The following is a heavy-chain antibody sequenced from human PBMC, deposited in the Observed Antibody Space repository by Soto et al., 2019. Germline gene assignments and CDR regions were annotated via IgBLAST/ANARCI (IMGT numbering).Heavy chain of an antibody. CDR2: IFPNDEK. Sequence: SGPTLVNPTETLTLTCTVSGFSLSTATVGVSWIRQPPGKALEWLAHIFPNDEKSYSTSLKTRLTISRDTSKSQVVLTVTNMDPVDTATYYCARTSRGQQLYFDYWGQGALVTVSS. V-gene: IGHV2-26*01. J-gene: IGHJ4*02. D-gene: IGHD6-13*01. CDR3: ARTSRGQQLYFDY. CDR1: GFSLSTATVG.